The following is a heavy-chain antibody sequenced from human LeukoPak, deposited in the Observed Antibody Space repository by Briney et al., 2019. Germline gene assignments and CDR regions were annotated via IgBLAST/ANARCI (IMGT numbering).Heavy chain of an antibody. CDR2: IKQDGSEK. CDR3: ARVGIQLWLRYFDY. Sequence: GGSLRLSCAASGFTFSSYWMSWVRQAPGKGLEWVANIKQDGSEKYYVDSVKGRFTISRDNAKNSLYLQMNSLRAGDTAVYYCARVGIQLWLRYFDYWGQGTLVTVSS. D-gene: IGHD5-18*01. CDR1: GFTFSSYW. V-gene: IGHV3-7*01. J-gene: IGHJ4*02.